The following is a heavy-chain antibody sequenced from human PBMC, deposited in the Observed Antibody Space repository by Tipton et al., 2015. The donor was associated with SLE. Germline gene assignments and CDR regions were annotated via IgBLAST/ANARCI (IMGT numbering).Heavy chain of an antibody. J-gene: IGHJ6*02. Sequence: TLSLTCDVYGGSFSGYYWSWIRQPPGKGLEWIGRMCTSGNTNYNPSLKSRVTMSIDTSKNQFSLKLDSVTAADTAVYYCARDRIATRWGFYGMDVWGQGTTVTVSS. CDR2: MCTSGNT. CDR1: GGSFSGYY. D-gene: IGHD6-6*01. CDR3: ARDRIATRWGFYGMDV. V-gene: IGHV4-59*10.